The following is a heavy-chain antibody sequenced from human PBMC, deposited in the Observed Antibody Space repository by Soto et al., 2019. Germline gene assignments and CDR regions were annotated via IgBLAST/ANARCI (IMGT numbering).Heavy chain of an antibody. D-gene: IGHD1-1*01. Sequence: QVQLQESGPGLVKPSETLSLTCTVSGGSITNYYCSWFRQPPGKGLEWIGYINYDGYSVYNLSLKRRVTLSMDASKTHFSLLLESVTATDTALYYCARRGYGPLHGLVDVLGPGTTVIGSS. CDR3: ARRGYGPLHGLVDV. CDR2: INYDGYS. CDR1: GGSITNYY. V-gene: IGHV4-59*08. J-gene: IGHJ6*01.